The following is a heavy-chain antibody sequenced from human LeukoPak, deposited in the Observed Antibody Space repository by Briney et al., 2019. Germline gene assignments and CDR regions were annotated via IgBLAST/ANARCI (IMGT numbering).Heavy chain of an antibody. D-gene: IGHD3-9*01. Sequence: GASVKVSCKASGYTFTSYGISWVRQAPGQGLEWMGWTSAYNGNTNYAQKLQGRVTMTTDTSTSTAYMELRSLRSDDTAVYYCARLPGYDIADYYYYYMDVWGKGTTVTVSS. CDR2: TSAYNGNT. CDR1: GYTFTSYG. CDR3: ARLPGYDIADYYYYYMDV. J-gene: IGHJ6*03. V-gene: IGHV1-18*01.